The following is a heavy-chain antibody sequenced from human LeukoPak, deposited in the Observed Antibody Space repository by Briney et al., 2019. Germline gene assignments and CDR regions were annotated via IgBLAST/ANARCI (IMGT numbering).Heavy chain of an antibody. D-gene: IGHD2-2*01. Sequence: SETLSLTCTVSGGSISISSYYWGWIRQPPGKGLEWIGSIYYSGSTYYNPSLKSRVTISVDTSKNQFSLKLSSVTAADTAVYYCARKWEYQLPPGGDNWFDPWGQGTLVTVSS. V-gene: IGHV4-39*01. CDR2: IYYSGST. CDR3: ARKWEYQLPPGGDNWFDP. CDR1: GGSISISSYY. J-gene: IGHJ5*02.